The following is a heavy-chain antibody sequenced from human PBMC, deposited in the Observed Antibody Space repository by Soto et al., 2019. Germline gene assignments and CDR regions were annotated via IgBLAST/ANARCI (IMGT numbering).Heavy chain of an antibody. V-gene: IGHV4-30-2*01. CDR1: GGSIRSGGYS. D-gene: IGHD4-17*01. Sequence: QLQLQESGSGLVKPSQTLSLTCAVSGGSIRSGGYSWSWIRQPPGKGLEWIGYIYHSGRTHYNSSLKSRVNISIDRSKHHFPLMLTAVSAADTGGYYCARWTYGDYGGGWFDPGGQGTLVIVSS. CDR2: IYHSGRT. CDR3: ARWTYGDYGGGWFDP. J-gene: IGHJ5*02.